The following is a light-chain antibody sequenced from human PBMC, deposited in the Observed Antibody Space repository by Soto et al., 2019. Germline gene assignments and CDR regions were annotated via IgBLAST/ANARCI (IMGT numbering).Light chain of an antibody. J-gene: IGLJ2*01. CDR3: SSYTSSSTRVV. CDR1: SSDVGGYNY. CDR2: EVS. Sequence: QSVLTQPASVSGSPGQSITISCTGTSSDVGGYNYVSWYQHHPGKAPKLMIYEVSNRPSGVSNRFSGSKSGNTASLTISGLQAEDEADYYCSSYTSSSTRVVFGGGTKRTGL. V-gene: IGLV2-14*01.